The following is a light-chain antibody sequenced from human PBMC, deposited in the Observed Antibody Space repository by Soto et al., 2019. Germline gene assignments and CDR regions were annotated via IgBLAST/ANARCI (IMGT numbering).Light chain of an antibody. Sequence: QSALTQPASVSGSPGQSITISCTGTSSDVGGYNYVSWYQQHPGKGPKLMIYEVSNRPSGVSNRFSGSKSGNTASLTISGLQAEDEADYYCSSYTSSSALKVLFGGGTKLTVL. CDR2: EVS. J-gene: IGLJ2*01. CDR1: SSDVGGYNY. CDR3: SSYTSSSALKVL. V-gene: IGLV2-14*01.